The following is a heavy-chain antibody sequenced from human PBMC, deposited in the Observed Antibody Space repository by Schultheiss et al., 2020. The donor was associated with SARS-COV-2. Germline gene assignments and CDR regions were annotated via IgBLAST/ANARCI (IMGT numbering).Heavy chain of an antibody. Sequence: SETLSLTCAVYGGSFSGYYWSWIRQPPGKGLEWIGSIYYSGSTYYNPSLKSRVTISVDTSKNQFSLKLSSVTAADTAVYYCARGKGSKRYCSSTSCQKGGYYYYYMDVWGKGTTVTVSS. CDR3: ARGKGSKRYCSSTSCQKGGYYYYYMDV. D-gene: IGHD2-2*01. CDR2: IYYSGST. V-gene: IGHV4-34*01. J-gene: IGHJ6*03. CDR1: GGSFSGYY.